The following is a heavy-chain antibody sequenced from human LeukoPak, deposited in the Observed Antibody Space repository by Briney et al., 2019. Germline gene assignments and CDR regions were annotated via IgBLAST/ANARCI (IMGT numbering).Heavy chain of an antibody. V-gene: IGHV3-23*01. D-gene: IGHD4-17*01. J-gene: IGHJ4*02. CDR1: GFTFSSYA. CDR2: ISGSGGST. Sequence: TGGSLRLSCAASGFTFSSYAMSWVRQAPGKGLEWVSAISGSGGSTYYADSVKGWFTISRDNSKNTLYLQMNSLRAEDTAVYYCAKDKYGDYLAEFDYWGQGTLVTVSS. CDR3: AKDKYGDYLAEFDY.